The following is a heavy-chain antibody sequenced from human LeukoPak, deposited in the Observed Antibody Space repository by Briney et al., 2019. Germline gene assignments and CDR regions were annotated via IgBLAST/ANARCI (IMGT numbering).Heavy chain of an antibody. Sequence: GGSLRLSCAASGFTFTSYSMNWVRKAPGKGLEWVSTISGGGGSTYYADSVKGRFTISRDNSKNTLYLQVNGLRAEDTAVYYCAKGGKWDVTPFDYWGQGTLVTVSS. V-gene: IGHV3-23*01. CDR2: ISGGGGST. CDR3: AKGGKWDVTPFDY. J-gene: IGHJ4*02. CDR1: GFTFTSYS. D-gene: IGHD1-26*01.